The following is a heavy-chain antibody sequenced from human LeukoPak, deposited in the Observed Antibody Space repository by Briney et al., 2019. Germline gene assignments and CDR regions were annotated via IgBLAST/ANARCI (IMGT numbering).Heavy chain of an antibody. J-gene: IGHJ4*02. CDR2: ISTYNGKT. Sequence: ASVKVSCKASGYTFTSYGLSWARQAPGQGLEWMGWISTYNGKTYYAQKVQGRVTMTTDTSTSTAYMELRSLRSDDTAVYYCARGYPPRRLYDSSGYYSYYFDYWGQGTLVTVSS. CDR3: ARGYPPRRLYDSSGYYSYYFDY. V-gene: IGHV1-18*01. D-gene: IGHD3-22*01. CDR1: GYTFTSYG.